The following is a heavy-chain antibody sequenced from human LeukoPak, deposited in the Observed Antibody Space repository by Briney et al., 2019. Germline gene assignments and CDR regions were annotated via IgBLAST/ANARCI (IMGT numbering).Heavy chain of an antibody. CDR2: ISSNGGST. J-gene: IGHJ4*02. Sequence: GGSLRLSCAASGFTFSSYAMHWVRQAPGKGLEYVSAISSNGGSTYYANSVKGRFTISRDNSKNTLYLQMGSLRAEDMAVYYCARVYSSSWYYLDYWGQGTLVTVSS. CDR3: ARVYSSSWYYLDY. CDR1: GFTFSSYA. D-gene: IGHD6-13*01. V-gene: IGHV3-64*01.